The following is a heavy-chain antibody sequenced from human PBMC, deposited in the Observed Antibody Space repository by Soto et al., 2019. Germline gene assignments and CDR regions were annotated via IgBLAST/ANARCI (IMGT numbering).Heavy chain of an antibody. V-gene: IGHV4-59*01. CDR1: GGSISSYY. Sequence: SETLSLTCTVSGGSISSYYWSWIRQPPGKGLEWIGYIYYSGSTNYNPSLKSRVTISVDTSKNQFSLKLSSVTAADTAVYYCARGTGTTGRYYYMDVWGKGTTVTVSS. CDR3: ARGTGTTGRYYYMDV. CDR2: IYYSGST. D-gene: IGHD1-7*01. J-gene: IGHJ6*03.